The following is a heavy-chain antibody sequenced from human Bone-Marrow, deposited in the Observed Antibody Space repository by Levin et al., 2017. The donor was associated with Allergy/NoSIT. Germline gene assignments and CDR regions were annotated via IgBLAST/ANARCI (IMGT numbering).Heavy chain of an antibody. CDR3: TKGKPYSNSPFEH. Sequence: GESLKISCTASGFTLGEYSMNWVRQAPGKGLEWIGFIRRKDYGGTSEYAASVKGRFTISRDDSRNIAYLQMNGLKTEDTAMYYCTKGKPYSNSPFEHWGQGTLVTVSS. J-gene: IGHJ4*02. CDR1: GFTLGEYS. CDR2: IRRKDYGGTS. D-gene: IGHD6-6*01. V-gene: IGHV3-49*04.